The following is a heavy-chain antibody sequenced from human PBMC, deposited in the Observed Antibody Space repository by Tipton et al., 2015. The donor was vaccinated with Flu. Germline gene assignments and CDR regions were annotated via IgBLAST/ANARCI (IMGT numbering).Heavy chain of an antibody. CDR1: GITFSSYT. J-gene: IGHJ4*02. V-gene: IGHV3-49*04. CDR3: SGGRGY. CDR2: IRAKGGST. Sequence: SLRLSCATSGITFSSYTMNWVRQAPGKGLEWVGFIRAKGGSTEYAASVRGRFSISRDDSKGIAYLQMDSLRPDDTAVYFCSGGRGYWGRGTRVTVSA.